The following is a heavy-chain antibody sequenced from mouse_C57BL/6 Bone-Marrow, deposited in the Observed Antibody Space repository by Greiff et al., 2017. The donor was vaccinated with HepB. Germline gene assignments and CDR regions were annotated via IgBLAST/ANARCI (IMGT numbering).Heavy chain of an antibody. CDR3: ARASNPYYFDY. J-gene: IGHJ2*01. D-gene: IGHD2-5*01. V-gene: IGHV5-6*01. CDR1: GFTFSSYG. CDR2: ISSGGSYT. Sequence: EVQVVESGGDLVKPGGSLKLSCAASGFTFSSYGMSWVRQTPDKRLEWVATISSGGSYTYYPDSVKGRFTISRDNAKNTLYLQMSSLKSEDTAMYYCARASNPYYFDYWGQGTTLTVSS.